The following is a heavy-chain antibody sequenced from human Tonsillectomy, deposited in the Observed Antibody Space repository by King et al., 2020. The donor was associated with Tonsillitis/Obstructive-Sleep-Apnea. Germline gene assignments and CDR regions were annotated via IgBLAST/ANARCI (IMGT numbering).Heavy chain of an antibody. V-gene: IGHV4-31*03. J-gene: IGHJ4*02. CDR1: CGYISSGGYL. Sequence: LQLQESGPGLVKPSQTLSLTCTVSCGYISSGGYLWSWIRQHPGKGLEWIGFILYSGSTYYNPALKSRVTISVDTSKNQFSLKLRSVSAADTAVYYCARENSAFDYWGQGTLVTVSS. D-gene: IGHD4-11*01. CDR2: ILYSGST. CDR3: ARENSAFDY.